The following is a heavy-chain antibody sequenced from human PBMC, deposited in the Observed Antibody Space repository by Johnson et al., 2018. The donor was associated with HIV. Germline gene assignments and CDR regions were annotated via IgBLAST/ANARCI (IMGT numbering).Heavy chain of an antibody. Sequence: VQLVESGGSVVRRGGSLRLSCTASGFTFDDYGMSWVRQVPGKGLEWVSGINWNGDNTGYADSLKGRFTISRDNAKNSLYLQMNSLEAEDTALYYCARVRSSGPWVNDAFDIWGQGTMVTVSS. D-gene: IGHD4-17*01. V-gene: IGHV3-20*04. CDR2: INWNGDNT. CDR3: ARVRSSGPWVNDAFDI. CDR1: GFTFDDYG. J-gene: IGHJ3*02.